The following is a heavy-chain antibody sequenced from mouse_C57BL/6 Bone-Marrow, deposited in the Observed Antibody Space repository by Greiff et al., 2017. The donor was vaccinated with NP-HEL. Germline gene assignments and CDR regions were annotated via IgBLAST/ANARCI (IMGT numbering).Heavy chain of an antibody. CDR3: ARLYYGYDWFAY. D-gene: IGHD2-2*01. CDR2: IWSGGST. CDR1: GFSLTSYG. Sequence: VQLQQSGPGLVQPSQSLSITCTVSGFSLTSYGVHWVRQSPGKGLEWLGVIWSGGSTDYNAAFISRLSLSKDNSKSQVFFKMNSMQADDTAIYYCARLYYGYDWFAYWGQGTLVTVSA. J-gene: IGHJ3*01. V-gene: IGHV2-2*01.